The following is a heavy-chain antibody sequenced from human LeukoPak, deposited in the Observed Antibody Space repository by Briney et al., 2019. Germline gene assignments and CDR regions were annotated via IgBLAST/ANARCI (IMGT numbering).Heavy chain of an antibody. CDR3: ARILYYYDSSGLIPNWFDP. CDR2: IYYSGST. D-gene: IGHD3-22*01. CDR1: GGSISSSSYY. Sequence: SETLSLTCTVSGGSISSSSYYWGWIRQPPGKGLEWIGSIYYSGSTYYNPSLKSRVTISVDTSKNQFSLKLSSVTAADTAVYYCARILYYYDSSGLIPNWFDPWGQGTLVTVSS. V-gene: IGHV4-39*07. J-gene: IGHJ5*02.